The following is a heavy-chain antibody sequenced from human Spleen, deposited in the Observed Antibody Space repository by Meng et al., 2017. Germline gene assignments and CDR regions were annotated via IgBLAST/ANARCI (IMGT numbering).Heavy chain of an antibody. D-gene: IGHD3-22*01. CDR2: INHSGST. J-gene: IGHJ4*02. CDR3: ARGPKNYYDSSGYYYFFDY. V-gene: IGHV4-34*01. CDR1: GGSFSGYY. Sequence: GQLQQWGAGLLQPSETLSLTCAVYGGSFSGYYWSWIRQPPGKGLEWIGEINHSGSTNYNPSLKSRVTISVDTSKNQFSLKLSSVTAADTAVYYCARGPKNYYDSSGYYYFFDYWGQGTLVTVSS.